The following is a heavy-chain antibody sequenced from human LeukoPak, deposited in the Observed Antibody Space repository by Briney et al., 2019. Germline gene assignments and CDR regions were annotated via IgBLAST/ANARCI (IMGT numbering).Heavy chain of an antibody. V-gene: IGHV3-23*01. CDR1: GFTFSSYD. J-gene: IGHJ6*03. CDR2: ISGSGDSA. CDR3: AKDVVRSQGSNYYYKDV. D-gene: IGHD2-15*01. Sequence: GGSLRLSCAASGFTFSSYDMSWVRQAPGKGLEWVSAISGSGDSAYYADSVKGRFTISRDNSKNTLYLQMNSLRAEDTAVYYCAKDVVRSQGSNYYYKDVWGKGTTVTVSS.